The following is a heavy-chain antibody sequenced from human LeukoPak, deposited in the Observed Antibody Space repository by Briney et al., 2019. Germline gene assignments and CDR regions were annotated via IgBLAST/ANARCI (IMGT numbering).Heavy chain of an antibody. Sequence: PGRSLRLSCAASGFTFSSYGMHWVRQAPGKGLEWVAVISYDGSNKYYADSVKGRFTISRDNSKNTLYLQMNSLRAEDTAVYYCARGGGYSYGDQPFRMSMDVWGQGTLVTVSS. V-gene: IGHV3-30*03. D-gene: IGHD5-18*01. CDR2: ISYDGSNK. CDR3: ARGGGYSYGDQPFRMSMDV. CDR1: GFTFSSYG. J-gene: IGHJ4*02.